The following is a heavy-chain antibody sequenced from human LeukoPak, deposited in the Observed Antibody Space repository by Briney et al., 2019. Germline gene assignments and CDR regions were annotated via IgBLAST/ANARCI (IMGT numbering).Heavy chain of an antibody. D-gene: IGHD1-26*01. Sequence: SGGSLRLSCAASGFPFSGYWMHWVRQAPGKGLVWVSRINIDGSNTNYADSVKGRFTISRDNAKNTLYLQMDSLRAEDTAVYYCARSLGGAYDYWGQGTLVTVSS. J-gene: IGHJ4*02. CDR3: ARSLGGAYDY. CDR2: INIDGSNT. CDR1: GFPFSGYW. V-gene: IGHV3-74*01.